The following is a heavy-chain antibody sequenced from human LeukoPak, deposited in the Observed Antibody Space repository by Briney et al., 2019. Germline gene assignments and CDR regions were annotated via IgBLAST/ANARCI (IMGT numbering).Heavy chain of an antibody. V-gene: IGHV1-2*02. Sequence: GASVKVSCKASGYTFTGSYIHWVRQAPGQGLEWMGWINPKNGATNYAQKFQGRVTMTRDTSITTAYMELNRLDSDDTALYYCARRWGFSSGWYGYFDLWGRGTLVSVSS. D-gene: IGHD6-19*01. J-gene: IGHJ2*01. CDR1: GYTFTGSY. CDR2: INPKNGAT. CDR3: ARRWGFSSGWYGYFDL.